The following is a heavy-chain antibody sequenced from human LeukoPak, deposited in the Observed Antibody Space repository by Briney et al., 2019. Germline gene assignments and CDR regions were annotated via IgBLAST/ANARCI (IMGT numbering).Heavy chain of an antibody. V-gene: IGHV3-21*01. CDR1: GFTFTSYG. J-gene: IGHJ4*02. CDR3: TRGAGTGWRFDS. CDR2: ISHSSSYI. Sequence: PGGSLRLSCAAFGFTFTSYGMTWVRQAPGKGLEWVSSISHSSSYIYYADSVKGRFTISRDNAKNSLYLQMNSLRAEDTAVYYCTRGAGTGWRFDSWGQGTLLTVSS. D-gene: IGHD6-19*01.